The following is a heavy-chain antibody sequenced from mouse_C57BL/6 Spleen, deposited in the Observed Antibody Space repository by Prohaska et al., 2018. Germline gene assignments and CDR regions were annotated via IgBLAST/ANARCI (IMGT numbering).Heavy chain of an antibody. V-gene: IGHV1-59*01. CDR2: IDPSDSYT. J-gene: IGHJ4*01. Sequence: QVQLQQPGAELVRPGTSVKLSCKASGYTFTSYWMHWVKQRPGQGLEWIGVIDPSDSYTNYNQKFKGKATLTVDTSSSTAYMQLSSLTSEDSAVYYCVRGDYGYAMDYWGQGTSVTVSS. D-gene: IGHD1-1*01. CDR3: VRGDYGYAMDY. CDR1: GYTFTSYW.